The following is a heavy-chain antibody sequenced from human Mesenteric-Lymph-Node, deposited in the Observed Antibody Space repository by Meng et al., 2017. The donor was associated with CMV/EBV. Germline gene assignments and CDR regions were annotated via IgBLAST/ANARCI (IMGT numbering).Heavy chain of an antibody. D-gene: IGHD2-21*01. CDR1: GGSVSSGSYY. V-gene: IGHV4-61*01. J-gene: IGHJ5*02. CDR3: ARRRSQSLIPWFDP. CDR2: IYYSGST. Sequence: GSLRLSCTVSGGSVSSGSYYWSWIRQPPGKGLEWIGYIYYSGSTNYNPSLKSRVTISVDTSKNQFSLNLTSVTAADTAVYYCARRRSQSLIPWFDPWGQGILVTVSS.